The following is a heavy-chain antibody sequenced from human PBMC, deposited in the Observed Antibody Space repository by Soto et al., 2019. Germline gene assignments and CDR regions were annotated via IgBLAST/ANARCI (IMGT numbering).Heavy chain of an antibody. D-gene: IGHD2-21*01. CDR3: AREASAVISLDY. CDR1: GYTFTAYS. Sequence: QVQLVHSEAEVKKPGASVKVSCKASGYTFTAYSMHWVRQAPGQGLEWVGWFNPNSGDTIYAQKFQGRVTLTRDTSIGPEYMELYSLTSGDTAVYYCAREASAVISLDYWGKGTLVTVSS. CDR2: FNPNSGDT. V-gene: IGHV1-2*02. J-gene: IGHJ4*02.